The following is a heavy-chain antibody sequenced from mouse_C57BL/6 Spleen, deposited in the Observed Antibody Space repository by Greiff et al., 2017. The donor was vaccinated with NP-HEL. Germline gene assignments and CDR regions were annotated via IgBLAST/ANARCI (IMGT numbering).Heavy chain of an antibody. CDR1: GYSFTGYY. J-gene: IGHJ3*01. D-gene: IGHD2-4*01. CDR2: INPSTGGT. Sequence: EVQLQQSGPELVKPGASVKISCKASGYSFTGYYMNWVKQSPEKSLEWIGEINPSTGGTTYNQKFKAKATLTVDKSSSTAYMQLKSLTSEDSAVYYCARYYDYDGGAWFAYWGQGTLVTVSA. CDR3: ARYYDYDGGAWFAY. V-gene: IGHV1-42*01.